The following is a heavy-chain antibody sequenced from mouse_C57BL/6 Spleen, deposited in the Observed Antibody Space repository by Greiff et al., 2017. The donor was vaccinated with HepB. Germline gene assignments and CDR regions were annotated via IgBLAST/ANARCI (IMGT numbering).Heavy chain of an antibody. CDR1: GYTFTDYE. J-gene: IGHJ1*03. V-gene: IGHV1-15*01. CDR2: IDPETGGT. D-gene: IGHD1-2*01. Sequence: QVQLQQSGAELVRPGASVTLSCKASGYTFTDYEMHWVKQTPVHGLDWIGAIDPETGGTAYNQKFKGKAILTADKSSSTAYMELRSLTSEDSAVYYCNRKHFYFGPGYFDVWGTGTTVTVSS. CDR3: NRKHFYFGPGYFDV.